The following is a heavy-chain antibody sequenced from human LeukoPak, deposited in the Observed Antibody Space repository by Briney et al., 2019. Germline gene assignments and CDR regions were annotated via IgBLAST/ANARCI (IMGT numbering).Heavy chain of an antibody. J-gene: IGHJ4*02. CDR2: IKYDGSAK. CDR1: GFTFSSYW. CDR3: ARVIVLVEGASDHFDY. D-gene: IGHD2-2*01. V-gene: IGHV3-7*01. Sequence: PGGSLRLSCAASGFTFSSYWMTWVRQPPGKGLEWVANIKYDGSAKYYGDSVKGRFTISRDNTKTSLYLQMNSLRAEDTAVYYCARVIVLVEGASDHFDYWGQGTPATVHS.